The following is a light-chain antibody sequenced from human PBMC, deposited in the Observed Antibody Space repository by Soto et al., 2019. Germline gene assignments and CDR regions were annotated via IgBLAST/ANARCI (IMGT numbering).Light chain of an antibody. V-gene: IGLV3-21*02. J-gene: IGLJ1*01. Sequence: SYELTQPPSMSVAPGQTARITCGGNNIGSKPVHWYQQKAGQAPVLVVYDDSDRPSGIPERFSGSNSGNTATLTISRVEAGDEADYYCQVWDVSTVHYVFGTGTKVTVL. CDR2: DDS. CDR3: QVWDVSTVHYV. CDR1: NIGSKP.